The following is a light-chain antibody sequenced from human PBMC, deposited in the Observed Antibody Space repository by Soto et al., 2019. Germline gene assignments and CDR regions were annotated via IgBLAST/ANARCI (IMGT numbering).Light chain of an antibody. CDR3: QQSYSTPLT. CDR2: AAS. Sequence: DLQMTQSPSSLSASVGDRVTITCRASQSISSYLNWYQQKPGKAPKLLIYAASSLQSGVPSRFSDSRSGTDFTLTISSLQPEDFASYYSQQSYSTPLTFGLGTKVDIK. CDR1: QSISSY. J-gene: IGKJ3*01. V-gene: IGKV1-39*01.